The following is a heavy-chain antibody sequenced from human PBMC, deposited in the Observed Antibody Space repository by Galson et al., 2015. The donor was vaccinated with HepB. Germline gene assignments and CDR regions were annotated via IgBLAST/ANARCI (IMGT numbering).Heavy chain of an antibody. V-gene: IGHV3-7*03. J-gene: IGHJ6*02. CDR3: ARDGGDDYGDYVPYYYYYYGMDV. CDR1: GFTFSSYW. D-gene: IGHD4-17*01. CDR2: IKQDGSEK. Sequence: SLRLSCAASGFTFSSYWMSWVRQAPGKGLEWVANIKQDGSEKYYVDSVKGRFTISRDNAKNSLYLQMNSLRAEDTAVYYCARDGGDDYGDYVPYYYYYYGMDVWGQGTTVTVSS.